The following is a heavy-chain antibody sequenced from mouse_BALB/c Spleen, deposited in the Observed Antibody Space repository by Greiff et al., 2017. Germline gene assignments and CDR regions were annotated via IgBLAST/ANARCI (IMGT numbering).Heavy chain of an antibody. CDR2: ISSGGGST. J-gene: IGHJ3*01. Sequence: EVKLVESGGGLVTPGGSLKLSCAASGFAFSSYDMSWVRQTPEKRLEWVAYISSGGGSTYYPDTVKGRFTISRDNAKNTLYLQMSSLKAEDTAMYYCASQWLGAYWGQGTLVTVSA. V-gene: IGHV5-12-1*01. CDR3: ASQWLGAY. CDR1: GFAFSSYD. D-gene: IGHD2-2*01.